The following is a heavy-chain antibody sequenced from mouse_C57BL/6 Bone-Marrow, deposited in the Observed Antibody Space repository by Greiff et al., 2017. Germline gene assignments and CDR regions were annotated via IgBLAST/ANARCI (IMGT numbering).Heavy chain of an antibody. Sequence: VMLVESGAELARPGASVKLSCKASGYTFTSYGISWVKQRTGQGLEWIGEIYPRSGNTYYNEKFKGKATLTADKSSSTAYMELRSLTSEDSAVYFCARVRDYYGSSYPFAYWGQGTLVTVSA. V-gene: IGHV1-81*01. J-gene: IGHJ3*01. CDR2: IYPRSGNT. CDR1: GYTFTSYG. CDR3: ARVRDYYGSSYPFAY. D-gene: IGHD1-1*01.